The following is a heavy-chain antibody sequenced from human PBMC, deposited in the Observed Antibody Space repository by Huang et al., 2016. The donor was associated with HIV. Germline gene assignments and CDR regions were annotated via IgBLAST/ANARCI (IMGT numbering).Heavy chain of an antibody. D-gene: IGHD3-16*01. CDR3: ARLPFDYVWGTQRQTALDELDV. Sequence: QLQLQESGPGLVRPSETLSLTCSVSGGSVNSGYYYWGWIRQPPGRGLEWIASVFYGGTTVDNPSLRSRVSMSVATSKKLFSLNLSSVTAADTAVYFCARLPFDYVWGTQRQTALDELDVWGQGTMVTVSS. CDR1: GGSVNSGYYY. J-gene: IGHJ3*01. V-gene: IGHV4-39*01. CDR2: VFYGGTT.